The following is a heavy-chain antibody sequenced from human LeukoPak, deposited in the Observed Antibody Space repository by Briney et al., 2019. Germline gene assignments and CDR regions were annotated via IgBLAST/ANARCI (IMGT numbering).Heavy chain of an antibody. CDR3: ATRSAYYYDMAV. J-gene: IGHJ6*03. V-gene: IGHV4-39*01. Sequence: SETLSLTCTVSGGSISSRDYYWGWIRQPPGRGLEWIGSVYYTRITYYNPSPKSRVTISEDTSKNQFSLTLSSVTAADTAVYYCATRSAYYYDMAVWGKGATVTVSS. CDR2: VYYTRIT. CDR1: GGSISSRDYY.